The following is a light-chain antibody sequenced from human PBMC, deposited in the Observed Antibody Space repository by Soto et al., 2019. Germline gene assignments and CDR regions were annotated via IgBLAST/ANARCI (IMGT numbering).Light chain of an antibody. V-gene: IGKV1-39*01. CDR2: AAS. Sequence: DIQMTQSPSSLSASVGDRVTITCRASQSIGSYLDWYHQKPGKAPKLLIYAASNLQSGVPSRFSGSRSGTDFTPTISSLQPEDFATYYCQQSYSTPTFGQGTRLEIK. CDR3: QQSYSTPT. CDR1: QSIGSY. J-gene: IGKJ5*01.